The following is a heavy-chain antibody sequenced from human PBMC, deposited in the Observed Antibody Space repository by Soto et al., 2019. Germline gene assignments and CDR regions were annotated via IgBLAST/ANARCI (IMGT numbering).Heavy chain of an antibody. CDR3: ERDRFIFTCYCDHYYYMYF. Sequence: ASVKVSCKASGYTFTSYGISWVRQAPGQGLEWMGWISAYNGNTNYAQKLQGRVTMTTDTSTSTAYMELRSLRSDDTAVYYCERDRFIFTCYCDHYYYMYFCGRGTTVTVSS. D-gene: IGHD2-15*01. J-gene: IGHJ6*03. CDR1: GYTFTSYG. CDR2: ISAYNGNT. V-gene: IGHV1-18*01.